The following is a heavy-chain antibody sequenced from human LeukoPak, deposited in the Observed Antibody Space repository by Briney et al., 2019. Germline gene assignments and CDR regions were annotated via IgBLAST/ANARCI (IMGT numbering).Heavy chain of an antibody. J-gene: IGHJ5*02. V-gene: IGHV3-21*06. CDR2: ISSSTSYI. D-gene: IGHD6-19*01. CDR3: ARSIAVGGWFDP. CDR1: GFTFSSYS. Sequence: GGSLRLSCAATGFTFSSYSMNWVRQAPGKGLEWVSSISSSTSYIYYADSVKGRFTISRDNAKNSLYLEMNSLRAEDTAVYYCARSIAVGGWFDPWGQGTLVTVSS.